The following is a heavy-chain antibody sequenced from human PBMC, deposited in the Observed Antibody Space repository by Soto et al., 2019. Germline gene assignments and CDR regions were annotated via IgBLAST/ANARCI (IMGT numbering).Heavy chain of an antibody. J-gene: IGHJ5*02. D-gene: IGHD6-6*01. CDR3: ARGWRQLVPNWFDP. CDR1: GGSISSYY. V-gene: IGHV4-59*01. CDR2: IYYSGST. Sequence: SETLSLTCTVSGGSISSYYWSWIRQPPGKGLEWIGYIYYSGSTNYNPSLKSRVTISVDTSKNQFSLKLSSVTAADTAVYYCARGWRQLVPNWFDPWGQGTLVTISS.